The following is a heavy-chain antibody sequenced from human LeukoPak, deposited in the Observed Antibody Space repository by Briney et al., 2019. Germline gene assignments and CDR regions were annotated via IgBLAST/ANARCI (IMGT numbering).Heavy chain of an antibody. CDR3: AKDRHGDYYYGMDV. CDR2: IKQDGSEK. J-gene: IGHJ6*02. Sequence: PGGSLRLSCAASGFTFSSYWMSWVRQAPGKGLEWVANIKQDGSEKYYVDSVKGRFTISRDNAKNSLYLQMNSLRAEDTAVYYCAKDRHGDYYYGMDVWGQGTTVTVSS. D-gene: IGHD4-17*01. V-gene: IGHV3-7*01. CDR1: GFTFSSYW.